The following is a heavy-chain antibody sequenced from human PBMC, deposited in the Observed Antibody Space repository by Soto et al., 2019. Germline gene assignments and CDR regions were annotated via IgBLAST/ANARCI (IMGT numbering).Heavy chain of an antibody. J-gene: IGHJ6*03. CDR3: ASFAYCSGGSCYPSLDYYYMGV. CDR2: INHSGST. Sequence: SETLSLTCAVYGGSFSGYYWSWIRQPPGKGLEWIGEINHSGSTNYNPSLKSRVTISVDTSKNQFSLKLSSVTAADTAVYYCASFAYCSGGSCYPSLDYYYMGVWGKGTTVTVSS. V-gene: IGHV4-34*01. CDR1: GGSFSGYY. D-gene: IGHD2-15*01.